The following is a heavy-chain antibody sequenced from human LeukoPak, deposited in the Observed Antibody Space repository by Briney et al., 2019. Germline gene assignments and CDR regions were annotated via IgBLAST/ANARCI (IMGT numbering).Heavy chain of an antibody. D-gene: IGHD3-3*01. CDR3: ARKIGAFGV. CDR2: MNPNSGNT. Sequence: ASVKVSCKASGYTFTSYSISWVRQATGQGLEWMGWMNPNSGNTGYAQEFQGRVSMTRDTSISTAYMELSSLTSEDTAVYYCARKIGAFGVWGQGTTVTVSS. J-gene: IGHJ6*02. V-gene: IGHV1-8*02. CDR1: GYTFTSYS.